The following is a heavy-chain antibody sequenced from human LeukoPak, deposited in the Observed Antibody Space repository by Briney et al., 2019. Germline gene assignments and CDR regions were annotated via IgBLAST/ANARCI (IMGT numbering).Heavy chain of an antibody. CDR3: ARHKEGAGSYCDY. CDR1: GDSMSNTVYY. Sequence: PSETLSLTCSVSGDSMSNTVYYWGWIRQPPGKGLEWIGSIYFSGSTYYNPSVKSRVTMSLDTSKNQFSLRLNSVTAADTAVYFCARHKEGAGSYCDYWGQGNLVTVSS. V-gene: IGHV4-39*01. D-gene: IGHD3-10*01. CDR2: IYFSGST. J-gene: IGHJ4*02.